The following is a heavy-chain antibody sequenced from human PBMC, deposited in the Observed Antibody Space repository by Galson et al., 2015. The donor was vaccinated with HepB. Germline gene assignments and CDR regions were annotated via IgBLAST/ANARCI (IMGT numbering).Heavy chain of an antibody. CDR1: GYSFTDYH. CDR2: INPNSGGT. V-gene: IGHV1-2*02. J-gene: IGHJ3*02. CDR3: ARESHPYDSSGPEHDAFDI. D-gene: IGHD3-22*01. Sequence: SVKVSCKASGYSFTDYHIHWVRQAPGQGPEWMGWINPNSGGTNYAQNFQGRVTMTRDTSISTAYMDLSRLRSDDTAVYYCARESHPYDSSGPEHDAFDIWGQGTMVTVSS.